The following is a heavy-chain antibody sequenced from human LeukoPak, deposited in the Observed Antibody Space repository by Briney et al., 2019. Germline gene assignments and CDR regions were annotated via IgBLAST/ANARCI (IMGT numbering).Heavy chain of an antibody. J-gene: IGHJ5*02. Sequence: SETLSLTCTVSGGSISSYYWSWIRQPPGKGLEWIGYIYYSGSTNYNPSLKSRVSISVDTSKNQFSLKLSSVTAADTAVYYCARAGVSYYGNWFDPWGQGTLVTVSS. CDR2: IYYSGST. CDR3: ARAGVSYYGNWFDP. V-gene: IGHV4-59*01. D-gene: IGHD1-26*01. CDR1: GGSISSYY.